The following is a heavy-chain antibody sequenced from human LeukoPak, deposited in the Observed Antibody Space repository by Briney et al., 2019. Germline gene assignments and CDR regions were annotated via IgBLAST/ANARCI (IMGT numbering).Heavy chain of an antibody. Sequence: GGSLRLSCVASGFTFSSYSMNWVRQAPGKGLEWVSSISSSSSYIYYADSVKGRFTISRDNAKNSLYLQMNSLRAEDTAVYYCARYGQLWLQYYFDYWGQGTLVTVSS. CDR1: GFTFSSYS. D-gene: IGHD5-18*01. V-gene: IGHV3-21*01. CDR3: ARYGQLWLQYYFDY. J-gene: IGHJ4*02. CDR2: ISSSSSYI.